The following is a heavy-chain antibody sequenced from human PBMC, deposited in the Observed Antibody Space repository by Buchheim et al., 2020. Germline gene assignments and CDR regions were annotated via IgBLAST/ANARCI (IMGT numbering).Heavy chain of an antibody. CDR3: AGVLAPDGINWFDP. CDR2: IYHSGGT. J-gene: IGHJ5*02. Sequence: QVQLQQWGAGLLKPSETLSLTCAVYGGSFSDYYWHWIRQPPGKGLEWIGEIYHSGGTKYNPSLKSRLTITVDTYKNQFSLKLSSVTAADTGIYYCAGVLAPDGINWFDPWGQGNL. V-gene: IGHV4-34*01. D-gene: IGHD6-13*01. CDR1: GGSFSDYY.